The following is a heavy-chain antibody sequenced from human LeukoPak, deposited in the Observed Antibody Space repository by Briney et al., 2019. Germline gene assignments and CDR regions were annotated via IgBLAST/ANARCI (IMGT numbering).Heavy chain of an antibody. D-gene: IGHD5-12*01. CDR3: AKGAYDYIEMGYFDY. V-gene: IGHV3-23*01. CDR1: GFSISNSA. J-gene: IGHJ4*02. CDR2: IIGSSGST. Sequence: GGSLRLSYAASGFSISNSAMSWVRQAPGKGLEWVSLIIGSSGSTFYADSVKGRFTISRDNSKNTLFLQMNSLRAEDTAVYYCAKGAYDYIEMGYFDYWGQGTLVTVSS.